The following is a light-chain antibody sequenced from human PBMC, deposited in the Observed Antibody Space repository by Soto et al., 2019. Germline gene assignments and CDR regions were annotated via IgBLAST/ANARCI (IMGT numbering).Light chain of an antibody. V-gene: IGLV1-40*01. CDR2: GNS. Sequence: QSVLTQPPSVSGAPGQRVTISCTGSSSNIGAGYDVHWYQQLPGTAPKLLIHGNSNRPSGVPDRFSGSKSGTSASLAITGLQSEDEADYYCQFYDSSLSGWVFGGGTKLTVL. CDR1: SSNIGAGYD. CDR3: QFYDSSLSGWV. J-gene: IGLJ3*02.